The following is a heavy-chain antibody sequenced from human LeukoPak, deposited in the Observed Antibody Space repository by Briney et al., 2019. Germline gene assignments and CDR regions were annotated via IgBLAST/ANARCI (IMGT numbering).Heavy chain of an antibody. Sequence: GGSLRLSCAASGFTFSSYWMHWVRHAPGKGLVWVSRINSDGSSTSYADSVKGRFTIPRDNAKNTLYLQMNSLRAEDTAVYYCARGMGYSSSHYMDVWGKGTTATVSS. D-gene: IGHD6-13*01. CDR3: ARGMGYSSSHYMDV. CDR2: INSDGSST. CDR1: GFTFSSYW. J-gene: IGHJ6*03. V-gene: IGHV3-74*01.